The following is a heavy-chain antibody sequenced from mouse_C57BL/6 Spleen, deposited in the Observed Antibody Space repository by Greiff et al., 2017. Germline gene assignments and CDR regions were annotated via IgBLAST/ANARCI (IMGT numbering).Heavy chain of an antibody. Sequence: VQLQQSGAELVRPGASVTLSCKASGYTFTDYEMHWVKQTPVHGLEWIGAIDPETGGTAYNQKFKGKAILTADKSSSTAYMELRSLTSEDSAVYYCTRNPHSSGYRGLYYWGQGTTLTVSS. CDR3: TRNPHSSGYRGLYY. J-gene: IGHJ2*01. CDR2: IDPETGGT. CDR1: GYTFTDYE. D-gene: IGHD3-2*02. V-gene: IGHV1-15*01.